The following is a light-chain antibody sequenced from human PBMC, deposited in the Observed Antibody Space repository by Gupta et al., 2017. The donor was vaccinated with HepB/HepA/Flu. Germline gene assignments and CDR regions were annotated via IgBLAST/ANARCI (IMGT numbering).Light chain of an antibody. CDR3: MQALQTPRT. Sequence: DIVMTQSPLCLPVTPGEPASISCRSSQSLLHSNGYNYLDWYLQKPGQSPQLLIYLGSNRASGVPDRFSGSGSGTDFTLKISRVEAEDVGVYYCMQALQTPRTFGQGTKVESK. J-gene: IGKJ1*01. CDR1: QSLLHSNGYNY. CDR2: LGS. V-gene: IGKV2-28*01.